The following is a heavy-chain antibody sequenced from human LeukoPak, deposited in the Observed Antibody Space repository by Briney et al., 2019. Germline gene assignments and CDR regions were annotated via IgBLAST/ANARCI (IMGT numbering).Heavy chain of an antibody. CDR2: ISYSGST. CDR3: AREPGFDSSGYLNWFDP. D-gene: IGHD3-22*01. CDR1: GFTVSSNY. J-gene: IGHJ5*02. Sequence: GSLRLSCAASGFTVSSNYMSWIRQPPGKGLEWIACISYSGSTKYNPSLKSRVTISVDTSKNQLSLKLSSVTAADTAVYYCAREPGFDSSGYLNWFDPWGQGTLVTVSS. V-gene: IGHV4-59*02.